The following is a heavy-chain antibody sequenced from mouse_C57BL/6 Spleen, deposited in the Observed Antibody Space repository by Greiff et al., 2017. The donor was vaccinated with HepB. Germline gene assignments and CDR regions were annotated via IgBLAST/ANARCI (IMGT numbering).Heavy chain of an antibody. V-gene: IGHV1-11*01. J-gene: IGHJ4*01. D-gene: IGHD2-5*01. Sequence: VQLQHSGAELASPGASVTLSCKASGYTFTDHIMNWVKKRPGQGLEWIGRIYPVSGETNYNQKFMGKATFSVDRSSSTVYMVLNSLTSEDPAVYYCGRSNYSYYYAMDYWGQGTSVTVSS. CDR3: GRSNYSYYYAMDY. CDR1: GYTFTDHI. CDR2: IYPVSGET.